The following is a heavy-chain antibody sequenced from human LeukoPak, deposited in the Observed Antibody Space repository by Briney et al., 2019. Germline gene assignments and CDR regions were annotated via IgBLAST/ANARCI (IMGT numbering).Heavy chain of an antibody. D-gene: IGHD5-24*01. J-gene: IGHJ4*02. CDR1: GFTLSLAW. Sequence: GGSLRLSCATSGFTLSLAWMHWVRQAPGKGLEWVSRIKYDGSYTNYAYSVKGRFTISRDNGSNTLSLHMISLRAEDTAVYFCVRDGDAYNFDFWGQGVLVTVSS. CDR3: VRDGDAYNFDF. CDR2: IKYDGSYT. V-gene: IGHV3-74*01.